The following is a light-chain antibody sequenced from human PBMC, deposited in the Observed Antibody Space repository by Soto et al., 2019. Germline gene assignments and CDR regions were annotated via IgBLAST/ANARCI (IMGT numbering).Light chain of an antibody. CDR3: QQYFEWPPMT. CDR1: ETVATN. V-gene: IGKV3-15*01. J-gene: IGKJ1*01. Sequence: EVVMTQSPATLSVSPGERATLSCRASETVATNLAWYQQKPGQAPRLLISGASTRAAWISDSFRVSGSGTKLTLTISSLRSQDSAIYYCQQYFEWPPMTFGQGTTV. CDR2: GAS.